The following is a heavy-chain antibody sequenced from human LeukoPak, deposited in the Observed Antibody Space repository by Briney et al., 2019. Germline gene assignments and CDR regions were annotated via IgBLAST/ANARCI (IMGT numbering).Heavy chain of an antibody. CDR2: IYYGGTT. V-gene: IGHV4-39*07. Sequence: SETLSLTCTVSGGAISSSTYYWGWLRQPPGTGLEWGGSIYYGGTTYYNPSLKSRVTISVDMSKNLFSLKWSSVPAADTAVYYCARERTRNDHDFDIWGQGTMVTVSS. CDR1: GGAISSSTYY. CDR3: ARERTRNDHDFDI. J-gene: IGHJ3*02. D-gene: IGHD1-1*01.